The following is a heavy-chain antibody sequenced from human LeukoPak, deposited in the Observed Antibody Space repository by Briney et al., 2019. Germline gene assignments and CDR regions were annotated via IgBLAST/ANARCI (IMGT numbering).Heavy chain of an antibody. CDR3: AKGSCYYFDS. J-gene: IGHJ4*02. CDR1: GGSISSYY. Sequence: SETLSLTCTVSGGSISSYYRNWIRQPPGKALEWIGYIYYSGNTDYNPSLKSRVTISLDTSKNQFSLKLSSVTAADTAVYYCAKGSCYYFDSWGQGTLVTVSS. D-gene: IGHD3-22*01. V-gene: IGHV4-59*01. CDR2: IYYSGNT.